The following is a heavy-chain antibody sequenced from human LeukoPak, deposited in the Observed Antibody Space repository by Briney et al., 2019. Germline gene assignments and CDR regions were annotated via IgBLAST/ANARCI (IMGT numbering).Heavy chain of an antibody. J-gene: IGHJ4*02. D-gene: IGHD1-26*01. CDR3: ARDLLGATTLEY. Sequence: ASVKVSCKASGYTFTSYYMHWVRQAPGQKLEWMGIINPSGGSTSYAQKFQGRVTMTRDTSTSTVYMGLSSLRSEDTAVYYCARDLLGATTLEYWGQGTLVTVSS. V-gene: IGHV1-46*01. CDR1: GYTFTSYY. CDR2: INPSGGST.